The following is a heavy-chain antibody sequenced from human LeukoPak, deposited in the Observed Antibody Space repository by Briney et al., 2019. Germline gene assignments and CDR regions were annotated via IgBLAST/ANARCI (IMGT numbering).Heavy chain of an antibody. CDR1: GGSFSVYY. D-gene: IGHD4-23*01. Sequence: SETLPLTCAVYGGSFSVYYWSWIRQPPGKGLEWIGEINHSGSTNYNPSLKSRVTISVDTSKNQFSLKLSSVTAADTAVYYYARGPRYGGTCLNWGQGTLVTVSS. V-gene: IGHV4-34*01. J-gene: IGHJ4*02. CDR3: ARGPRYGGTCLN. CDR2: INHSGST.